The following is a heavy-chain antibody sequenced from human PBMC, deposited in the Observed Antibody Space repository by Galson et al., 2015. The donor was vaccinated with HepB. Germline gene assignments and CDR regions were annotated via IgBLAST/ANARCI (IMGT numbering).Heavy chain of an antibody. CDR1: GYTFSDYY. V-gene: IGHV1-69-2*01. D-gene: IGHD3-22*01. Sequence: VKVSCKVSGYTFSDYYMHWVQQAPGKGLEWMGLVDPEDGETIYAEKFQGRVTITADTSTDTAYMELSSLRSEDTAVYYCARTVSYYYDSSGPLYDYWGQGTLVTVSS. J-gene: IGHJ4*02. CDR3: ARTVSYYYDSSGPLYDY. CDR2: VDPEDGET.